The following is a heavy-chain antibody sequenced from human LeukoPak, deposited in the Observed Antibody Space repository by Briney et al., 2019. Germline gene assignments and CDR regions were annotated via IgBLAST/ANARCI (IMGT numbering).Heavy chain of an antibody. CDR3: TTDAAYCGGDCSGY. Sequence: RGSLRDSCAASGFTFSDAWMSWVRQAPGKGLEWVGRIKSNTHGGTTDYAAPVKGRFTISRDDSKNTLYLQMDSLKTEDTAVYYCTTDAAYCGGDCSGYWSRVALVTVSS. J-gene: IGHJ4*02. CDR2: IKSNTHGGTT. CDR1: GFTFSDAW. D-gene: IGHD2-21*02. V-gene: IGHV3-15*01.